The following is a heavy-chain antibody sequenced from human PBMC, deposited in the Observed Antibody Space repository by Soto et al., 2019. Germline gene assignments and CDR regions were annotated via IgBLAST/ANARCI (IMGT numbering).Heavy chain of an antibody. J-gene: IGHJ5*02. Sequence: QVQLVESGGGVVQPGGSLRLSCAASGFTFSSYGMHWVRQAPGKGLEWVAVISYHGINTHYADSVKGRFTISRDNYKNPLYLHMNSLRPEDTAVYYCAKTGDSGYDWGWFDPWGQGTLVTVSS. CDR3: AKTGDSGYDWGWFDP. CDR1: GFTFSSYG. D-gene: IGHD5-12*01. CDR2: ISYHGINT. V-gene: IGHV3-30*18.